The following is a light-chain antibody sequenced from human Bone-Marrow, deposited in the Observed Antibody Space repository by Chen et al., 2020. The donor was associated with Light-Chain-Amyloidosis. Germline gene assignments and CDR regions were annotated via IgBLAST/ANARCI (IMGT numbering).Light chain of an antibody. Sequence: EIVMSQSPSTLSVSPGERATLSCRASQSVSSNLAWYQHKPCLTPRLLIHGASIRATGIPARFSGSGSGTEFTLTISRLQSEDFAVYYCQQYRSWPPTLTFGGGTKVEIK. CDR1: QSVSSN. V-gene: IGKV3D-15*01. CDR3: QQYRSWPPTLT. CDR2: GAS. J-gene: IGKJ4*01.